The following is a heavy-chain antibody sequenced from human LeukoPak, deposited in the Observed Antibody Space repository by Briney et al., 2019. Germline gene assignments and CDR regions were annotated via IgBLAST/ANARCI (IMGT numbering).Heavy chain of an antibody. D-gene: IGHD6-13*01. CDR1: GYTFTSYD. V-gene: IGHV1-8*01. Sequence: GASVKVSCKASGYTFTSYDINWVRQATGQGLEWMGWMNPNSGNTGYAQKFQGRVTMTRNTSISTAYMELSSLRSEDTAVYYCARAPVRYSSSWPFGGDYWGQGTLVAVSS. J-gene: IGHJ4*02. CDR2: MNPNSGNT. CDR3: ARAPVRYSSSWPFGGDY.